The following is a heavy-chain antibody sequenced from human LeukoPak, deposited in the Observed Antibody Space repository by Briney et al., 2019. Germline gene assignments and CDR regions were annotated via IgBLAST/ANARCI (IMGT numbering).Heavy chain of an antibody. CDR2: ISRNGGST. Sequence: PGESLRLSCAASGFTFSSYAMHWVRQAPGKGLEYVSGISRNGGSTYYADSVKGRFTISRDNSKDTLYVQTGGLRAEDMAVYYCARQAAGVVCWGQGTLVTVSS. D-gene: IGHD6-13*01. CDR3: ARQAAGVVC. J-gene: IGHJ4*02. CDR1: GFTFSSYA. V-gene: IGHV3-64*02.